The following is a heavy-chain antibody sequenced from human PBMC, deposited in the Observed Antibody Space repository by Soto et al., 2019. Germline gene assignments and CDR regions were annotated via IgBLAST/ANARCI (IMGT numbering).Heavy chain of an antibody. CDR2: LTYTGGSP. CDR1: GFTFSSQA. V-gene: IGHV3-23*01. D-gene: IGHD6-19*01. J-gene: IGHJ4*02. CDR3: AKDLPGSGWPFDY. Sequence: EVQLLESGGGLVQPGGSLRLSCAASGFTFSSQAMAWVRQAPGKGLEWVSALTYTGGSPDYADSVKGRFTISRDNSKNTLYLQMNSLRAEDTAVYYCAKDLPGSGWPFDYWGQGTVVTVAS.